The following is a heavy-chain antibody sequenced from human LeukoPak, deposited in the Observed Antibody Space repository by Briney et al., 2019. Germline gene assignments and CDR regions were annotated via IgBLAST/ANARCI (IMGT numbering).Heavy chain of an antibody. Sequence: SETLSLTCTVSGGSISSSSYYWGWIRQPPGKGLEWIGSIYYSGSTYYNPSLKSRVTISVDRSKNQFSLKLSSVTAADTAVYYCARVFGPAEAFDIWGQGTMVTVSS. D-gene: IGHD3-3*01. CDR2: IYYSGST. V-gene: IGHV4-39*07. J-gene: IGHJ3*02. CDR3: ARVFGPAEAFDI. CDR1: GGSISSSSYY.